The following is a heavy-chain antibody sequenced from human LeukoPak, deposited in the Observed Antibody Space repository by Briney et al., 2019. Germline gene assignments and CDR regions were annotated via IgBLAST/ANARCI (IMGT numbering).Heavy chain of an antibody. D-gene: IGHD1-1*01. Sequence: PGGSLRLSCAASGFTVSSNYMSWVRQAPGKGLEWVSVIYSGGSTYYADSVKGRFTISRDNSKNTLYLQMNSLRAEDTAVYFCATTGNFYDMDVWGKGTTVTVSS. CDR3: ATTGNFYDMDV. J-gene: IGHJ6*03. CDR2: IYSGGST. V-gene: IGHV3-66*01. CDR1: GFTVSSNY.